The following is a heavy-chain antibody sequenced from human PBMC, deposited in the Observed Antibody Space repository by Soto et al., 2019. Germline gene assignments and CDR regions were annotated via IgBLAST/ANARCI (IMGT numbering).Heavy chain of an antibody. V-gene: IGHV3-48*02. CDR2: ISNSRSTI. D-gene: IGHD6-13*01. Sequence: AGTLCLSCAAYGVSFSSYSMTWVRQPPGKGLEWVSYISNSRSTIYNADFVNGRFTFAGEYAKNSLYLLMYVLREEDTAVYYCARPIAAAGRSVDYWGRGTLVTVSP. J-gene: IGHJ4*02. CDR1: GVSFSSYS. CDR3: ARPIAAAGRSVDY.